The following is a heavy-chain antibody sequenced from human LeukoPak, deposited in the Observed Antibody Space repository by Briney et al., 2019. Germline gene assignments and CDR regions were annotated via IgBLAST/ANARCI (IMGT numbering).Heavy chain of an antibody. J-gene: IGHJ4*02. Sequence: SETLSLTCTVSGGSISSSSYYWGWIRQPPGKGLEWIGSIYYSGSTYYNPSLKSRVTISVDTSKNQLSLKLSSVTAADTAVYYCAGGVAAMAVDYWGQGTLVTVSS. CDR1: GGSISSSSYY. D-gene: IGHD5-18*01. CDR2: IYYSGST. CDR3: AGGVAAMAVDY. V-gene: IGHV4-39*07.